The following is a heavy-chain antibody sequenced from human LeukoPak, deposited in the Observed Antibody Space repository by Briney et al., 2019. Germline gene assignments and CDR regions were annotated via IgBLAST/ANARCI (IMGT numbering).Heavy chain of an antibody. CDR2: IYTTGMT. CDR1: GGPINGYC. Sequence: PSETLSLTCSFSGGPINGYCWSWIRQPAGKGLEFIGRIYTTGMTNYNPSLKSRVSMSVDTSKNQFSLELRSVTAADTAVYFCARAVYTITSYSFDPWGQGALVTVSS. J-gene: IGHJ5*02. D-gene: IGHD4-11*01. V-gene: IGHV4-4*07. CDR3: ARAVYTITSYSFDP.